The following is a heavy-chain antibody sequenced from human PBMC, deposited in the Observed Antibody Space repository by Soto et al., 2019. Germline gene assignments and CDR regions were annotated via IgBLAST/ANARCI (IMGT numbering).Heavy chain of an antibody. Sequence: SETLSLTCTVSGGSISSYYWSWIRQPPGKGLEWIGYIYYSGSTNYNPSLKSRVTISVDTSKNQFSLKLSSVTAADTAVYCCASSSVDTAMVIEPEDYYYYGMDVWGQGTTVTVSS. CDR3: ASSSVDTAMVIEPEDYYYYGMDV. CDR2: IYYSGST. D-gene: IGHD5-18*01. CDR1: GGSISSYY. J-gene: IGHJ6*02. V-gene: IGHV4-59*01.